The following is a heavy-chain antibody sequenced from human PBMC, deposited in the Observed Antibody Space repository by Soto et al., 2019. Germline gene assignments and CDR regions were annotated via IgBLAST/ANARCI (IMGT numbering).Heavy chain of an antibody. D-gene: IGHD5-12*01. CDR1: GYTFTSYG. Sequence: GASVTVSCKASGYTFTSYGISWVRQAPGQGLEWMGWISAYNGNTNYAQKLQGRVTMTTDTSTSTAYMELRSLRSDDTAVYYCARAGGYSGYDSLLYYFDYWGQGTLVTVSS. CDR3: ARAGGYSGYDSLLYYFDY. CDR2: ISAYNGNT. J-gene: IGHJ4*02. V-gene: IGHV1-18*01.